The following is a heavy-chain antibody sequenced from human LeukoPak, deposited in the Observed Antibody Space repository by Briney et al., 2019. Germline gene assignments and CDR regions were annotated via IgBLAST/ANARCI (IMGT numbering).Heavy chain of an antibody. CDR1: GFTFSHYS. J-gene: IGHJ4*02. D-gene: IGHD1-26*01. Sequence: PGGSLRLSCAGSGFTFSHYSMNWVRQAPGKGLEWVASFGSDLSFRSVADSLKGRFTISRDNAENSLYLHMNSLRAEDTAVYYCTRDPIVGAPDYFDYWGQGTLVTVSS. V-gene: IGHV3-21*01. CDR3: TRDPIVGAPDYFDY. CDR2: FGSDLSFR.